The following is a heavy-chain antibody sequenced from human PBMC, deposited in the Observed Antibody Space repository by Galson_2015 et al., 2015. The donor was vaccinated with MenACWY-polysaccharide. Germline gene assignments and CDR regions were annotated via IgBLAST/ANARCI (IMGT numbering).Heavy chain of an antibody. V-gene: IGHV3-7*01. CDR2: IKEDGSDK. J-gene: IGHJ4*02. CDR3: ARRRGGLGNYFDY. D-gene: IGHD3-16*01. CDR1: ASTFSSYW. Sequence: SLRLSCAASASTFSSYWMSWVRQAPGKGLEWVANIKEDGSDKYYVDSVKGRFTISRDNAKNSLYLQMNSLRAEDTAVYYCARRRGGLGNYFDYWGQGTLVTVSS.